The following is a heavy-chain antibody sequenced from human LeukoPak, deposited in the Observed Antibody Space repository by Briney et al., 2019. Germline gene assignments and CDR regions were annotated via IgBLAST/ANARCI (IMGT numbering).Heavy chain of an antibody. Sequence: GGSLRLSCAASGFTFDDYAMHWVRQAPGKGLEWVSGISWNSGSIGYADSVKGRFTISRDNAKNSLYLQMNSLRAEDTALYYCAKATKLSTFGELWLDYFDYWGQGTLVTVSS. J-gene: IGHJ4*02. CDR1: GFTFDDYA. CDR3: AKATKLSTFGELWLDYFDY. CDR2: ISWNSGSI. D-gene: IGHD3-10*01. V-gene: IGHV3-9*01.